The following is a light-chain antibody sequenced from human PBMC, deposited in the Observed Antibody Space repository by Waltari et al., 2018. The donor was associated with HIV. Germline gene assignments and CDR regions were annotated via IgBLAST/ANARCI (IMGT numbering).Light chain of an antibody. V-gene: IGLV2-11*01. Sequence: QSALTQPRTSSRSPGQSVTLSCTGPSSDVGGYNFVSWYQRHPGKAPHLVIYDVRKWPSGVPDRFSGSKSGNTASLTISGLQAEDEADYCCCSYTGSYTWVFGGGTELTVL. CDR3: CSYTGSYTWV. J-gene: IGLJ3*02. CDR2: DVR. CDR1: SSDVGGYNF.